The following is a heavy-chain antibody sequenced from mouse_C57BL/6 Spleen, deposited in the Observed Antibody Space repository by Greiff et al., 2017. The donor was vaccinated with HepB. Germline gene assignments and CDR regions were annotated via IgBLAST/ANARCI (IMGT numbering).Heavy chain of an antibody. CDR3: ARREDPRYAMDY. CDR1: GYAFTNYL. J-gene: IGHJ4*01. Sequence: VQLQQSGAELVRPGTSVKVSCKASGYAFTNYLIEWVKQRPGQGLEWIGVINPGSGGNNYNEKFKGKGTLTADKSYSTAYMQLSSLTSEDSAVYVGARREDPRYAMDYWGQGTSVTVSS. V-gene: IGHV1-54*01. CDR2: INPGSGGN.